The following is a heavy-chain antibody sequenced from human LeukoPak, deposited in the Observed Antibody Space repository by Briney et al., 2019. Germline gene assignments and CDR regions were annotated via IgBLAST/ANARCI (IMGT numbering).Heavy chain of an antibody. CDR2: INHSGST. CDR1: GGSFSGYY. Sequence: PSETLSLTCAVYGGSFSGYYWSWIRQPPGKGLEWIGEINHSGSTNYNPSLKSRVTISVDTSKNQFSLKLSPVTAADTAVYYCARGRGTAEYYYYYGMDVWGQGTTVTVSS. CDR3: ARGRGTAEYYYYYGMDV. D-gene: IGHD1-1*01. V-gene: IGHV4-34*01. J-gene: IGHJ6*02.